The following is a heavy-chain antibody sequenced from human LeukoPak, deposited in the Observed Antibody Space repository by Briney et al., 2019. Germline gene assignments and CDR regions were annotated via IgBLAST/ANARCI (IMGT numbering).Heavy chain of an antibody. Sequence: GGSLRLSCAASGFTFSSYAMSWVRQAPGKGLEWVSAISGSGGSTYYADSVKGRLTISRDNSKNTLYLQMNSLRAEDTAVYYCAKAYYGSGSYSLDAFDIWGQGTMVTVSS. CDR1: GFTFSSYA. CDR2: ISGSGGST. CDR3: AKAYYGSGSYSLDAFDI. J-gene: IGHJ3*02. D-gene: IGHD3-10*01. V-gene: IGHV3-23*01.